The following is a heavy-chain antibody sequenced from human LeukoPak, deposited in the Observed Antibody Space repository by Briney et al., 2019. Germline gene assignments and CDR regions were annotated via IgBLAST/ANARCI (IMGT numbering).Heavy chain of an antibody. J-gene: IGHJ3*02. CDR3: ARALPYYYDSSGYYYSYAFDI. CDR1: GGSISSGSYY. D-gene: IGHD3-22*01. CDR2: IYTSGST. V-gene: IGHV4-61*02. Sequence: PSETLSLTCTVSGGSISSGSYYWSWIRQPAGKGLEWIGRIYTSGSTNYNPSLKSRVTISVDTSKNQFSLKLSSVTAADTAVYYCARALPYYYDSSGYYYSYAFDIWGQGTMVTVSS.